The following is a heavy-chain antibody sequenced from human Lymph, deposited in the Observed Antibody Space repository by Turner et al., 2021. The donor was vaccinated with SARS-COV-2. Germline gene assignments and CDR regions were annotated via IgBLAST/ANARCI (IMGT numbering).Heavy chain of an antibody. Sequence: EVQLVESGGGLVKPGGSLRLSCAASGFTFSSYSMNWVRQAPGKGLEWVSSITCTSSYIYYADSVKGRFTISRDNAKNSLYLQMNSLRAEDKAVYYCARGPPDFPYYFDYWGQGTLVTVSS. CDR2: ITCTSSYI. V-gene: IGHV3-21*01. CDR1: GFTFSSYS. CDR3: ARGPPDFPYYFDY. J-gene: IGHJ4*02. D-gene: IGHD2-21*02.